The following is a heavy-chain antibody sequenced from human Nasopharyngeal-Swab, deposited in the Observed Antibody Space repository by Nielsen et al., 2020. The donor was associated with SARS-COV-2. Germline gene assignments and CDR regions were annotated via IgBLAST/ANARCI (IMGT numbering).Heavy chain of an antibody. V-gene: IGHV3-23*01. Sequence: GGSLRLSCAASGFTFSTYDMSWVRQAPGKGLEWVSGISGSGESTHYADSVKGRFTISRDNAKNSLYLQMNSLRAEDTAVYYCARDGMEWYYFDYWGQGTLVTVSS. CDR1: GFTFSTYD. CDR3: ARDGMEWYYFDY. J-gene: IGHJ4*02. D-gene: IGHD3-3*01. CDR2: ISGSGEST.